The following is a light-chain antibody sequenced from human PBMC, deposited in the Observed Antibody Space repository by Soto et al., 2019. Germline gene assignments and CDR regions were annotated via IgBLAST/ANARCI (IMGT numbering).Light chain of an antibody. CDR1: SNDVGAYNF. CDR2: EVT. Sequence: QSVLTQPASVSGSPGQSITISCSGTSNDVGAYNFVSWYQVHPGRAPKLIISEVTVRPSGISHRFSGSKSGNSASLTISGLQAEDEAGYYCTSYTTSNTPYVFGSGTKVTVL. CDR3: TSYTTSNTPYV. J-gene: IGLJ1*01. V-gene: IGLV2-14*01.